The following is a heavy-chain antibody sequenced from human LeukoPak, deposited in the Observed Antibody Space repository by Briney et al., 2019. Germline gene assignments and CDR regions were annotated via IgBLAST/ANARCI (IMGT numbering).Heavy chain of an antibody. CDR1: AFAFSNHA. Sequence: QPGGSLRLSCTASAFAFSNHAMSWVRQAPGKGLEWVSSISISGGTTYYADSVKGRFTISRENSKSTLYLQMNNLRADDTAVYYCARDQYDSSGYYYYGMDVWGQGTTVTVPS. CDR2: ISISGGTT. D-gene: IGHD3-22*01. CDR3: ARDQYDSSGYYYYGMDV. V-gene: IGHV3-23*01. J-gene: IGHJ6*02.